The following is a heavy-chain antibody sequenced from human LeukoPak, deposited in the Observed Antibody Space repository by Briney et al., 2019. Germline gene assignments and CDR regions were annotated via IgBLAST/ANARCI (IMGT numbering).Heavy chain of an antibody. J-gene: IGHJ4*02. Sequence: GGSLRLSCAASGFTFSDYYMSWIRRAPGKGLEWVSYISSSGSTIYYADSVKGRFTISRDNAKNSLYLQMNSLRAEDTAVYYCARDLLPYYYDSSGYPPLGHWGQGTLVTVSS. CDR1: GFTFSDYY. D-gene: IGHD3-22*01. V-gene: IGHV3-11*04. CDR2: ISSSGSTI. CDR3: ARDLLPYYYDSSGYPPLGH.